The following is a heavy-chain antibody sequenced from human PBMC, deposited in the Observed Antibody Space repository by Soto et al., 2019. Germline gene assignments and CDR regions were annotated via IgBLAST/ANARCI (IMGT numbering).Heavy chain of an antibody. V-gene: IGHV3-66*01. CDR1: GFTVSRYY. CDR3: RDDVYCGGGRCYGVPMDV. Sequence: VQLVESGGGVGQPGGSLRLSCAVSGFTVSRYYMSWVRQPPGKGPEWVALFDNGGNTYYAESVKGRFTISRDSSENTQDLQLNSLRAEDTAVYCVRDDVYCGGGRCYGVPMDVWGKGTTVIVSS. CDR2: FDNGGNT. D-gene: IGHD2-15*01. J-gene: IGHJ6*03.